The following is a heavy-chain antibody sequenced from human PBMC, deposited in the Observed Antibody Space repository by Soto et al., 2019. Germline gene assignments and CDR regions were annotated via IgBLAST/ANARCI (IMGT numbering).Heavy chain of an antibody. CDR2: IIPIFGTA. D-gene: IGHD5-12*01. CDR3: ARDGIVATIPYYYYYGMDV. J-gene: IGHJ6*02. V-gene: IGHV1-69*13. CDR1: GGTFSSYA. Sequence: ASVKVSCNASGGTFSSYAISWVRQAPGQGLEWMGGIIPIFGTANYAQKFQGRVTITADESTSTAYMELSSLRSEDTAVYYCARDGIVATIPYYYYYGMDVWGQGTTVTVSS.